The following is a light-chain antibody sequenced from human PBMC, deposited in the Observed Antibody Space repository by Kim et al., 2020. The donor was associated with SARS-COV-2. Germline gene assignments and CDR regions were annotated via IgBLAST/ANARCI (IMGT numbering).Light chain of an antibody. Sequence: VALGQTGTVTCQGVSLRSYYASWYQQKPGPEPVIVIYGKNTRPSEIPDRFSGSSSGNTAALTITGAQAEDEADYYCYSRDSSDKRVFGGGTQLTVL. J-gene: IGLJ3*02. CDR2: GKN. CDR1: SLRSYY. V-gene: IGLV3-19*01. CDR3: YSRDSSDKRV.